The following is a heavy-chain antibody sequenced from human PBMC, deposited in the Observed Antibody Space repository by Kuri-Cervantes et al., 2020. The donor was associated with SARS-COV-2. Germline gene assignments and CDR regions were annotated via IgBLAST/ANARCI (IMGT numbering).Heavy chain of an antibody. J-gene: IGHJ4*02. CDR1: GYIFNSFG. Sequence: ASVKVSCKASGYIFNSFGITWARQAPGQGLEWMGWISTYNGDTEYAQKFQGRVTMTTDTLRTTAFMELRSLRSDDTAVYYCARVKAVVGATELRHDRLGLDYWGQGTLVTVSS. CDR2: ISTYNGDT. CDR3: ARVKAVVGATELRHDRLGLDY. V-gene: IGHV1-18*04. D-gene: IGHD1-26*01.